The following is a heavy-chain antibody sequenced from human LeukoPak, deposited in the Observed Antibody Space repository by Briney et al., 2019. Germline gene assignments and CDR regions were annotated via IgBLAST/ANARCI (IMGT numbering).Heavy chain of an antibody. J-gene: IGHJ4*02. CDR1: GGSISSSSYY. CDR2: IYYSGST. D-gene: IGHD3-10*01. CDR3: ARAGGYFDY. V-gene: IGHV4-39*07. Sequence: PSETLSLTCTVSGGSISSSSYYWGWIRQPPGKGLEWIGSIYYSGSTYYNPSLKSRVTISVDTSKNQFSLKLSSVTAADTAVYYCARAGGYFDYWGQGTLVTVSS.